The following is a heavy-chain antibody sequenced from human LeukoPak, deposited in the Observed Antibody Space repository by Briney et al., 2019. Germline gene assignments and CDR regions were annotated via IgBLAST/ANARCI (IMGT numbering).Heavy chain of an antibody. Sequence: PSQTLSPACTVTGPSTSSGNYYWSWIRHPAGKGLEWFGRTTIGRSTNYNPSLKTPATISADPSKNQFPLKLSSVTAADTAVYYCARDGRRVSYGDAFDLWGQGTMVTVSS. CDR1: GPSTSSGNYY. V-gene: IGHV4-61*02. CDR3: ARDGRRVSYGDAFDL. CDR2: TTIGRST. J-gene: IGHJ3*01. D-gene: IGHD1-26*01.